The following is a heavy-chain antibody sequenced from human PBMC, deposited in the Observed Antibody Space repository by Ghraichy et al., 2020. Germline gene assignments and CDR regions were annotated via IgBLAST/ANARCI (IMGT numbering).Heavy chain of an antibody. CDR3: WRDRETGYSYGGKMDV. D-gene: IGHD5-18*01. V-gene: IGHV3-53*01. CDR2: IYSGGSA. CDR1: GFTVSSNY. Sequence: GGSLRLSCAASGFTVSSNYMSWVRQAPGKGLEWVSVIYSGGSAYYADSVKGRFTISRDNSKNTLYLQMNSLRAEETAVYYCWRDRETGYSYGGKMDVWGQGTTVTVS. J-gene: IGHJ6*02.